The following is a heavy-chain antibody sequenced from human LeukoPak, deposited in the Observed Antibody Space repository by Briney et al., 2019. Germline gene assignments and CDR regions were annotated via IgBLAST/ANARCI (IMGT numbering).Heavy chain of an antibody. CDR1: GFIVSSNY. V-gene: IGHV3-53*01. CDR3: ARTFVSGDGYKAGYFDY. D-gene: IGHD5-24*01. Sequence: GGSLRLSCAASGFIVSSNYMSWVRQAPGRGLEWVSLIYSSGSTYYADSVKGRFTISRDNSKNTLYLQMNSLSAEDTAVYYCARTFVSGDGYKAGYFDYSGQGTLVTVSS. J-gene: IGHJ4*02. CDR2: IYSSGST.